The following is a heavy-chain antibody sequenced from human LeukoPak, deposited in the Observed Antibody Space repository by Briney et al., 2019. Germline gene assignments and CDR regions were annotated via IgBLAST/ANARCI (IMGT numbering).Heavy chain of an antibody. Sequence: ASVKVSCKASGYTFTGYYMHWVRQAPGQGLEWMGWINLNSGGTNYAQKFQGRVTMTRDTSISTAYMELSRLRSDDTAVYYCARRAGAYSHPYDYWGQGTLVTVSS. J-gene: IGHJ4*02. V-gene: IGHV1-2*02. CDR1: GYTFTGYY. D-gene: IGHD4/OR15-4a*01. CDR2: INLNSGGT. CDR3: ARRAGAYSHPYDY.